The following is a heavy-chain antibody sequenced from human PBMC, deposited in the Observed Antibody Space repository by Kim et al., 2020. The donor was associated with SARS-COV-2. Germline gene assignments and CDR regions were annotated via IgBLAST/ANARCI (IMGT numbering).Heavy chain of an antibody. CDR3: ASLEDDYGGDTDY. V-gene: IGHV1-69*01. J-gene: IGHJ4*02. D-gene: IGHD4-17*01. Sequence: NYAQKFQGRVTIIADESTSTAYMELSSLRSEDTAVYYCASLEDDYGGDTDYWGQGTLVTVSS.